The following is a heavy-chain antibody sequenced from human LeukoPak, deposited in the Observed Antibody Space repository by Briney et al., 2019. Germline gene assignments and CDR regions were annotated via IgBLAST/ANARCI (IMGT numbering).Heavy chain of an antibody. CDR1: GGSISSGGYY. CDR3: ARDIPDSSSWSPGAFDI. Sequence: TSETLSLTCTVSGGSISSGGYYWSWIRQPPGKGLEWIGYIYHSGSTYYNPSLKSRVTISVDRSKNQFSLKLSSVTAADTAVYYCARDIPDSSSWSPGAFDIWGQGTMVTVSS. CDR2: IYHSGST. V-gene: IGHV4-30-2*01. J-gene: IGHJ3*02. D-gene: IGHD6-13*01.